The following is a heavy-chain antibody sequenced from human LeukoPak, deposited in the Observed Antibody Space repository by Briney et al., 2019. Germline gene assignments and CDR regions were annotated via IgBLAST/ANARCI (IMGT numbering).Heavy chain of an antibody. Sequence: GGSLRLSCAASGFTVSSNYMSWVRQAPGKGLGWVAVILYDGSNKYYADTVKGRFTISRDNSKNALYLQMNSLRAEDTAVYYCAKDQEAGYYYYYYGMDVWGQGTTVTVSS. D-gene: IGHD6-19*01. CDR1: GFTVSSNY. J-gene: IGHJ6*02. CDR3: AKDQEAGYYYYYYGMDV. CDR2: ILYDGSNK. V-gene: IGHV3-30*18.